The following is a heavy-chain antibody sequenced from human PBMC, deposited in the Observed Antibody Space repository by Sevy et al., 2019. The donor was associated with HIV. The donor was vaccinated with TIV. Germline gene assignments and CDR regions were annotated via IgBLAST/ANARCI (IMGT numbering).Heavy chain of an antibody. CDR2: VYPGDSDT. V-gene: IGHV5-51*01. Sequence: GESLISCTASRYIFAHYRIGWERHMPGKGLEWVGMVYPGDSDTRDSPSFEGHVAISADKSTNTAYLQTSVLKASDTAIYYCATTLTTYPYFSQFWGQGTPVTVSS. CDR1: RYIFAHYR. D-gene: IGHD4-17*01. J-gene: IGHJ4*02. CDR3: ATTLTTYPYFSQF.